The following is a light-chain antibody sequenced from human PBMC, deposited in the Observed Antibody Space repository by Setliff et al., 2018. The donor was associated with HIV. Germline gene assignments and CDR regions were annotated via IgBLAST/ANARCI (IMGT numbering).Light chain of an antibody. CDR2: DVS. CDR1: SSDVGGYNY. J-gene: IGLJ1*01. Sequence: QSVLTQPASVSGSSGQSITISCTGTSSDVGGYNYVSWYQHHPGKAPKLMIYDVSKRPSGVSNRFSGSKSGNTAAPTISGLQAEDEADYYCSSYTSSRTHVFGTGTKVTVL. V-gene: IGLV2-14*03. CDR3: SSYTSSRTHV.